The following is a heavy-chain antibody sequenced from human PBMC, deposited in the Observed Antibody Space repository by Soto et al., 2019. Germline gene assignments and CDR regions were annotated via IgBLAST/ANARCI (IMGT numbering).Heavy chain of an antibody. CDR2: IKQDGSEK. J-gene: IGHJ6*02. CDR1: GFTFSSYW. D-gene: IGHD2-2*01. CDR3: ARGGCSSTSCPHYYYYGMDV. Sequence: EVQLVESGGGLVQPGGSLRLSCAASGFTFSSYWMSWVRQAPGKGLEWVANIKQDGSEKYYVDSVKGRFTISRDNAKNSLYLQMNSLRAGDTAVYYCARGGCSSTSCPHYYYYGMDVWGQGTTVTVSS. V-gene: IGHV3-7*04.